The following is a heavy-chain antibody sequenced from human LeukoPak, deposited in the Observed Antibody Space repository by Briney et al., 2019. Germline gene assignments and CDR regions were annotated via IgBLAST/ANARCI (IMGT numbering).Heavy chain of an antibody. CDR3: ARDRYYGSGRSQIYYYGMDV. D-gene: IGHD3-10*01. V-gene: IGHV3-30*04. CDR1: GFTFSSYA. J-gene: IGHJ6*02. CDR2: ISYDGSNK. Sequence: GGSLRLSCAASGFTFSSYAMHWVRQAPGKGLEWVAVISYDGSNKYYADSVKGRFTISRDNSKNTLYLQMNSLRAEDTAVYYCARDRYYGSGRSQIYYYGMDVWGQGTTVTVSS.